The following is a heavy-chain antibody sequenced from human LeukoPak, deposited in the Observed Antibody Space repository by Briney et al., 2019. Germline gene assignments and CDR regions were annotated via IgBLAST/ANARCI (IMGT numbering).Heavy chain of an antibody. CDR2: TYYRSKWYN. V-gene: IGHV6-1*01. D-gene: IGHD3-22*01. CDR1: GDSVSSNSAA. CDR3: ARGRRYYDSSDYLSIAFDI. J-gene: IGHJ3*02. Sequence: SQTLSLTCAISGDSVSSNSAAWNWIRQSPSRGLEWLGRTYYRSKWYNDYATSVKSRMTINPDTSTNQFSLQLHSVTPEDTAVYYCARGRRYYDSSDYLSIAFDIWDQGTMVTVSS.